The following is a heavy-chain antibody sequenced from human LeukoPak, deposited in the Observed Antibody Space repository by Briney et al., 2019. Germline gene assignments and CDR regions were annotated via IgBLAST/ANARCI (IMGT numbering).Heavy chain of an antibody. CDR3: ARAGGTRGSYNWFGP. Sequence: SETLSLTCTVSGGSISSYYWSWIRQPPGKGLEWIGYIYYSGSTNYNPSLKSRVTISVDTSKNQFSLKLSSVTAADTAVYYCARAGGTRGSYNWFGPWGQGTLVTVSS. CDR2: IYYSGST. D-gene: IGHD3-16*01. CDR1: GGSISSYY. J-gene: IGHJ5*02. V-gene: IGHV4-59*01.